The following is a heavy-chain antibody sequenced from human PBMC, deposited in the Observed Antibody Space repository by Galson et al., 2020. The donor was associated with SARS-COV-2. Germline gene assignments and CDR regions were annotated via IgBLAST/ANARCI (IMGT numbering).Heavy chain of an antibody. J-gene: IGHJ6*02. CDR3: ARDSYYYDSSGYYPPYYDYGMGV. D-gene: IGHD3-22*01. Sequence: GESLKISCAASGFTFSSYGMHWVRQAPGKGLEWVAVIWYDGSNKYYADSVKGRFTISRDNSKNTLYLQMNSLRAEDTAVYYCARDSYYYDSSGYYPPYYDYGMGVWGQGTTVTV. CDR1: GFTFSSYG. CDR2: IWYDGSNK. V-gene: IGHV3-33*01.